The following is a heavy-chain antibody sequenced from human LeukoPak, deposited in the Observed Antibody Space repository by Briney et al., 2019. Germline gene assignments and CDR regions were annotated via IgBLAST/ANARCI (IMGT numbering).Heavy chain of an antibody. CDR2: IRFDGSKK. CDR1: GFTFISHA. J-gene: IGHJ4*02. Sequence: GGSPRLSCATSGFTFISHAMHWVRQAPGKGLEWVAFIRFDGSKKYYAESVQGRFTISRDNSKNTLYLEMNSLSPDDMAVYYCARGVEPLAANTLAYWGQGTLVTVSS. CDR3: ARGVEPLAANTLAY. D-gene: IGHD1-14*01. V-gene: IGHV3-30*02.